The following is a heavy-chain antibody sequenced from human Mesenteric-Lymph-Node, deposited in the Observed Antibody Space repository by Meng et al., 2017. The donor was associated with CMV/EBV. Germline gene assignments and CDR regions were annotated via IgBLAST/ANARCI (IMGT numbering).Heavy chain of an antibody. CDR1: GGSFSGYY. CDR3: ARRGLFTILDGMDV. D-gene: IGHD3-3*01. CDR2: INHSGST. V-gene: IGHV4-34*01. Sequence: SETLSLTCAVYGGSFSGYYWSWIRQPPGKGLEWIGEINHSGSTNYNPSLKSRVTISVDTSKNQFSLKLSSVTAAETAVYYCARRGLFTILDGMDVWGQGTMVTVSS. J-gene: IGHJ6*02.